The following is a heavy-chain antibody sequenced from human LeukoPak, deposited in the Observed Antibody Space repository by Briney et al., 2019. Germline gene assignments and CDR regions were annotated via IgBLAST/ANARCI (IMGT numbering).Heavy chain of an antibody. J-gene: IGHJ4*02. CDR1: GFTFSSYA. V-gene: IGHV3-30-3*01. D-gene: IGHD5-12*01. Sequence: GGSLRLSCAASGFTFSSYAMHWVRQAPGKGLEWVAVISYDGSNKYYADSVKGRFTISRDNSKNTLYLQMNSLRAEDTAVYYCARVAGYAAHFDYWGQGTLVTVSS. CDR3: ARVAGYAAHFDY. CDR2: ISYDGSNK.